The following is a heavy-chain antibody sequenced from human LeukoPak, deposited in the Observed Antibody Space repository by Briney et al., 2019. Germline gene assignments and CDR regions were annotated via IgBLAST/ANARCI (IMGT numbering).Heavy chain of an antibody. J-gene: IGHJ4*02. CDR3: TRGNTGYGNSDY. Sequence: PGGSLRLSCAASGFTFSSHEMNWVRQAPGKGLEWVSYISSSGSTIYYADSVKGRFTISRDNAKNSLYLQMNSLRAEDTAAYFCTRGNTGYGNSDYWGQGILVTVSS. CDR2: ISSSGSTI. V-gene: IGHV3-48*03. CDR1: GFTFSSHE. D-gene: IGHD5-12*01.